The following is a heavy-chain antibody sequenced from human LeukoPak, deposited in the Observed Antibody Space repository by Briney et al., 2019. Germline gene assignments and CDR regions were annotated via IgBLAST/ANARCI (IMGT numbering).Heavy chain of an antibody. CDR3: ASSITRENDAFDI. CDR2: TYYRSKWYN. Sequence: SQTLSLTCAICGDSVSSNSAAWNWIRQSPSRGLEWLGRTYYRSKWYNDYAVSVKSRISINPDTTKNQFSLQLDSVTPEDTAVYYCASSITRENDAFDIWGQGTMVTVSS. D-gene: IGHD3-10*01. CDR1: GDSVSSNSAA. J-gene: IGHJ3*02. V-gene: IGHV6-1*01.